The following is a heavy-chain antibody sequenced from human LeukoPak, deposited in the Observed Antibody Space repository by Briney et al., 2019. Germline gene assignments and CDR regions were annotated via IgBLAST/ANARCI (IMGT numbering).Heavy chain of an antibody. Sequence: PGGSLRLSCAASTFTFKRYGMSWVRQAPGKGLEWVSAITGSGGTTYYADSVKGRFTIYRDNSKNTLYLQMNSLRADDTAVYFCAKGGNGDYIDYWGQGTLVTVSS. J-gene: IGHJ4*02. D-gene: IGHD4-17*01. CDR2: ITGSGGTT. V-gene: IGHV3-23*01. CDR1: TFTFKRYG. CDR3: AKGGNGDYIDY.